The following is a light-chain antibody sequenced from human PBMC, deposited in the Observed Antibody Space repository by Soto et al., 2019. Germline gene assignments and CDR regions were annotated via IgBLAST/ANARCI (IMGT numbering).Light chain of an antibody. CDR1: QSISSY. J-gene: IGKJ2*01. CDR3: QQSYSTLYS. Sequence: DIQMTQSPSSLSASVGDRVTITCRASQSISSYLNWYQQKPGKAPKLLIYAASSLQSGVPSRFSVSESGTDFTLPISSLQPEDFATYYCQQSYSTLYSFGQGTKLEIK. CDR2: AAS. V-gene: IGKV1-39*01.